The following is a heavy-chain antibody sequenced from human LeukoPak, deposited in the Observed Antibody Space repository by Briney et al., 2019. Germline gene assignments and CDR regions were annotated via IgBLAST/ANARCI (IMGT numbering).Heavy chain of an antibody. CDR1: GGTFSSYA. CDR2: IIPIFGTA. J-gene: IGHJ6*04. V-gene: IGHV1-69*06. CDR3: ARTLFGELSPTPYYYYGVDV. Sequence: SVKVSCKASGGTFSSYAISWVRQAPGQGLEWMGGIIPIFGTANYAQKFQGRVTITADKSTSTAYMELSSLRSEDTAVYYCARTLFGELSPTPYYYYGVDVWGKGTTVTVSS. D-gene: IGHD3-10*02.